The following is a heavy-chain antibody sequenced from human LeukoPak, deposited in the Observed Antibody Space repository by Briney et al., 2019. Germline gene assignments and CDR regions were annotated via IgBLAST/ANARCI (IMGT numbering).Heavy chain of an antibody. Sequence: PGRSLRLSCAASGFTFSSYATHWVRQAPGKGLEWVAVISYDGSNKYYADSVKGRFTISRDNSKNTLYLQMNSLRAEDTAVYYCARDRVAATPVLYFQHWGQGTLVTVSS. D-gene: IGHD2-15*01. J-gene: IGHJ1*01. CDR1: GFTFSSYA. CDR3: ARDRVAATPVLYFQH. CDR2: ISYDGSNK. V-gene: IGHV3-30-3*01.